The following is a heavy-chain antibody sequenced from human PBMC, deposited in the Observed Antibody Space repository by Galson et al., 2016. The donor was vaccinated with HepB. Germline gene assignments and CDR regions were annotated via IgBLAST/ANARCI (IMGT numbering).Heavy chain of an antibody. CDR3: AIEMWGLQKWFDP. Sequence: SVKVSCKASGYTFTDYAIHWVRQAPGQRLECVGWINAGLGNTGYSQKFQGRVTITRDTSASTAYMELTSLTSEDTAVYYWAIEMWGLQKWFDPRGQGTLVIVSS. D-gene: IGHD4-11*01. CDR1: GYTFTDYA. J-gene: IGHJ5*02. V-gene: IGHV1-3*01. CDR2: INAGLGNT.